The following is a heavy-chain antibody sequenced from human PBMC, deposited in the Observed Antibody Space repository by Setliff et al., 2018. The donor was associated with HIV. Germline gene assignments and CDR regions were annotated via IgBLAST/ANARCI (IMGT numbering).Heavy chain of an antibody. CDR3: ARATYYYDSSGYYYKSYYFDY. V-gene: IGHV4-61*09. CDR1: GGSISSGAYY. D-gene: IGHD3-22*01. CDR2: MYTTGST. J-gene: IGHJ4*02. Sequence: SETLSLTCTVSGGSISSGAYYWTWIRQPAGKGLDWIGHMYTTGSTNYNASLKSRVTMSVDTSKNQFSLKLGSVTAADTAMYYCARATYYYDSSGYYYKSYYFDYWGQGTLVTVSS.